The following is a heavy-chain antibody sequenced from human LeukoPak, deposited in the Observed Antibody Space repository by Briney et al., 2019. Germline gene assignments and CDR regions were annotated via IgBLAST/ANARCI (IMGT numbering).Heavy chain of an antibody. Sequence: PGGSLRLSCAASGFTVSSNYMSWVRQAPGKGLEWVSVIYSGGSTYYADSVKGRFTISRDNSKSTLYLQMNSLRAEDTAVYYCAREPRYYDSSGYSTWGQGTLVTVSS. CDR1: GFTVSSNY. D-gene: IGHD3-22*01. CDR3: AREPRYYDSSGYST. J-gene: IGHJ4*02. CDR2: IYSGGST. V-gene: IGHV3-66*01.